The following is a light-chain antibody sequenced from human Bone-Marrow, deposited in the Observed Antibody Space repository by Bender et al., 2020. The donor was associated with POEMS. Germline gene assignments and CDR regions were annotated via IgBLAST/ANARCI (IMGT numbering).Light chain of an antibody. CDR1: TSNIGAGYD. CDR2: GNN. Sequence: QSVLTQPPSVSGAPGQRVTISCTGSTSNIGAGYDVHWYQQFPRTAPKLLIYGNNNRPSGIPDRFSGSKSGTSASLAITGLQPEDEADYYCQSYDSRYVVFGGGTKLTVL. J-gene: IGLJ2*01. V-gene: IGLV1-40*01. CDR3: QSYDSRYVV.